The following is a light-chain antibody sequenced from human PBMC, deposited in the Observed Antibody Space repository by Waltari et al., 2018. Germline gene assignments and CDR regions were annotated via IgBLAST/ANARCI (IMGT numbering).Light chain of an antibody. Sequence: QSALTQPASVSGSPGQSITISCTGTTRDVGRYNYVSWYQCHPGKAPELIIYEVTNRPPGVPDRVSGSKSGNTAPLSISGLQPEDEADYYCSSYTSIKTPYVVFGGGTKVTVL. CDR3: SSYTSIKTPYVV. V-gene: IGLV2-14*01. CDR1: TRDVGRYNY. CDR2: EVT. J-gene: IGLJ2*01.